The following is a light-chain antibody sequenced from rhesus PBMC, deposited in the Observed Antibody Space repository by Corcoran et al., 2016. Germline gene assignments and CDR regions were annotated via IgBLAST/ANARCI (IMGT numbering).Light chain of an antibody. CDR2: KAS. V-gene: IGKV1-74*01. CDR3: QPTYGTPYG. CDR1: ENIYNY. J-gene: IGKJ2*01. Sequence: DIQMTQSPFSLSASVGDRVTITYRARENIYNYLHCDQHKPGNAPKLLISKASTLQSGAPSRFSGSGAGTVYSFTISSLQSADVAASYCQPTYGTPYGFGQGTKVEIK.